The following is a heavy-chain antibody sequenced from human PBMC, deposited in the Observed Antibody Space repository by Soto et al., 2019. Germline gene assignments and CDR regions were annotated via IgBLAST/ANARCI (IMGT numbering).Heavy chain of an antibody. Sequence: GXSVKVSCKASGYPFTSYYMHWVRQAPGQGLEWMGIINPSGGSTSYAQKFQGRVTMTRDTSTSTVYMELSSLRSEDTAVYYCAVFWSGYYKGSYYYYGMDVWGQGTTVTVSS. D-gene: IGHD3-3*01. J-gene: IGHJ6*02. V-gene: IGHV1-46*01. CDR3: AVFWSGYYKGSYYYYGMDV. CDR1: GYPFTSYY. CDR2: INPSGGST.